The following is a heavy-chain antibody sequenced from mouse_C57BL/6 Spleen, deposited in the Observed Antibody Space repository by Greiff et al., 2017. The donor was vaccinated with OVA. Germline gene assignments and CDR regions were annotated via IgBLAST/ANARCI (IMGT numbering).Heavy chain of an antibody. CDR3: ALIYYGSSYAMDY. V-gene: IGHV1-63*01. CDR2: IYPGGGYT. J-gene: IGHJ4*01. CDR1: GYTFTNYW. D-gene: IGHD1-1*01. Sequence: QVQLKQSGAELVRPGTSVKMSCKASGYTFTNYWIGWAKQRPGHGLEWIGDIYPGGGYTNYNEKFKGKATLTADKSSSTAYMQFSSLTSEDSAIYYCALIYYGSSYAMDYWGQGTSVTVSS.